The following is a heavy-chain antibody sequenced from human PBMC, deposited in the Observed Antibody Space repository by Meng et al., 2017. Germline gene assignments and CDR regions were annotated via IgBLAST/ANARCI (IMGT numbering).Heavy chain of an antibody. J-gene: IGHJ3*02. CDR2: ISYDGSNK. CDR3: ASGDYGGNAAAFDI. D-gene: IGHD4-23*01. V-gene: IGHV3-30*04. CDR1: GFTFSSYA. Sequence: GESLKISCAASGFTFSSYAMHWVRQAPGKGLEWVAVISYDGSNKYYADSVKGRFTISRDNSKNTLYLQMNSLRAEETAVYYCASGDYGGNAAAFDIWGQGTMVTVSS.